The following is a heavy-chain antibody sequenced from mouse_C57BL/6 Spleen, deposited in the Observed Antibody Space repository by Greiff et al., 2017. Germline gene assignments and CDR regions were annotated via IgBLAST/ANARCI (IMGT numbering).Heavy chain of an antibody. Sequence: QVQLKQPGAELVRPGSSVKLSRKASGYTFTSYWMDWVKQRPGQGLEWIGNIYPSDSETHYNQKFKDKATLTVDKSSSTAYMQLSSLTSEDSAVYYCARDWGKAYYFDYWGQGTTLTVSS. J-gene: IGHJ2*01. CDR2: IYPSDSET. V-gene: IGHV1-61*01. CDR1: GYTFTSYW. CDR3: ARDWGKAYYFDY. D-gene: IGHD4-1*01.